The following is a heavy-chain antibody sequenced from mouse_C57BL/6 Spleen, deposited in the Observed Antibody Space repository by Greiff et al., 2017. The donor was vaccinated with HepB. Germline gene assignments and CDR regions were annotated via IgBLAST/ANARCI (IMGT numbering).Heavy chain of an antibody. J-gene: IGHJ3*01. D-gene: IGHD2-3*01. Sequence: EVQLQQSGPGMVKPSQSLSLTCTVTGYSITSGYDWHWIRHFPGNKLEWMGYISYSGSTNYNPSLKSRISITHDTSKNHFFLKLNAVTTEDTATYYCARGDGYYGAWFAYWGQGTLVTVSA. CDR1: GYSITSGYD. V-gene: IGHV3-1*01. CDR3: ARGDGYYGAWFAY. CDR2: ISYSGST.